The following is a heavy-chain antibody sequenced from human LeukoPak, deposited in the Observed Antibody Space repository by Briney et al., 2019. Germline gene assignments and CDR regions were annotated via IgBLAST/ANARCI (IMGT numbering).Heavy chain of an antibody. D-gene: IGHD3-3*01. Sequence: SETLSLTCAISGGSISGTPYYWGWIRQPPGKGLGWIGGIYYSGSTYYNPSLKSRLTISVDTSKNQFSLKLSSVAAADTAVYYCARASTIFGHFAYWGRGTLVTVSP. CDR1: GGSISGTPYY. CDR2: IYYSGST. CDR3: ARASTIFGHFAY. J-gene: IGHJ4*02. V-gene: IGHV4-39*07.